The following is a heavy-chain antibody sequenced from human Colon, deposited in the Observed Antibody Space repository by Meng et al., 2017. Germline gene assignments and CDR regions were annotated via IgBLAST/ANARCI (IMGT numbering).Heavy chain of an antibody. J-gene: IGHJ4*02. CDR3: ARDYWGSLDF. V-gene: IGHV4-31*11. Sequence: QVQLQESGPGLVKPSQTLSLTCVVSGGSISGDGYYWSWIRQHPGKGLEWIGYVHDSGDTYYKSSLKSRITISIDTSENQFSLKLKSVTAADTAVYYCARDYWGSLDFWGQGILVTVSS. CDR1: GGSISGDGYY. CDR2: VHDSGDT. D-gene: IGHD3-16*01.